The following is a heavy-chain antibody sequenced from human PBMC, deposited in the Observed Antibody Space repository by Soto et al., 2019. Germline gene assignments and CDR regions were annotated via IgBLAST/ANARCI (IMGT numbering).Heavy chain of an antibody. V-gene: IGHV3-73*01. CDR3: TRHTVDY. J-gene: IGHJ4*02. CDR1: GFRFSGYW. Sequence: GGSLRLSCAASGFRFSGYWMFWVRQVPGKGLEWVGRVRSKTQNYATEFAASVRGRFTISRDESKKTIYLHMSGLKTEDTAVYYCTRHTVDYWGQGTPVTVSS. D-gene: IGHD4-4*01. CDR2: VRSKTQNYAT.